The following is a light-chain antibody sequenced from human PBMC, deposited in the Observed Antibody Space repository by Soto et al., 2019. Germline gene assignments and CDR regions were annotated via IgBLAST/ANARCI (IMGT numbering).Light chain of an antibody. CDR3: QQYYSYPPWT. J-gene: IGKJ1*01. CDR2: KAS. CDR1: QTISSW. V-gene: IGKV1-5*03. Sequence: DIQITQSPSTLSGSVGDRGTIPCRASQTISSWLAWYQQKPGKATKLLIYKASTLKSGVPSRFSGSGAGTEFTLTISSLQPDDFATYYCQQYYSYPPWTFGQGTKVDI.